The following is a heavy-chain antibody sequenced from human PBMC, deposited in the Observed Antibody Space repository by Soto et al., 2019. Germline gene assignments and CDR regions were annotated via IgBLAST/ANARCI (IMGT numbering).Heavy chain of an antibody. CDR2: IYYSGST. Sequence: PLEILSLTCTVSGGSISSYYWSWIRQPPGKGLEWIGYIYYSGSTNFNPSLKSRVTISVDTSKNQFSLKLSSVTAADTAVYYCASGMGELSLAYYYYYYMDVWGKGTTVTVSS. CDR3: ASGMGELSLAYYYYYYMDV. V-gene: IGHV4-59*01. J-gene: IGHJ6*03. D-gene: IGHD3-16*02. CDR1: GGSISSYY.